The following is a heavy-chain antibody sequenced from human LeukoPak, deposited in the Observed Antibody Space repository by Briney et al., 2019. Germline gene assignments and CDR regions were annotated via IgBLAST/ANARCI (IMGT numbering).Heavy chain of an antibody. V-gene: IGHV1-2*02. Sequence: ASVKVSCKSSGFTFTDHYIHWVRQAPGQGLEWMGYIGPHSRYTSSPQEFKGRVTMTRDTSMSTAYMEVTRLTSDDTAVYYCAREGNGQVSKDFDYWGQGTQVTVAS. CDR1: GFTFTDHY. CDR3: AREGNGQVSKDFDY. D-gene: IGHD4-23*01. J-gene: IGHJ4*02. CDR2: IGPHSRYT.